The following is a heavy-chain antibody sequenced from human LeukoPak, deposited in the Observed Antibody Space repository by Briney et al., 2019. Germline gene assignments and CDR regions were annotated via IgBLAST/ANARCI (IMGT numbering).Heavy chain of an antibody. V-gene: IGHV3-23*01. D-gene: IGHD6-6*01. CDR2: ISGSGSTT. CDR1: GFTFSSYA. CDR3: TSRKEYSTSSVYY. Sequence: GGSLRLSRAASGFTFSSYAMTWVRRAPGKGLEWVSGISGSGSTTYYADSVKGRFTISRDNSKNTLSLRMNNLRAEDSAIYYCTSRKEYSTSSVYYWGQGTLVTVSS. J-gene: IGHJ4*02.